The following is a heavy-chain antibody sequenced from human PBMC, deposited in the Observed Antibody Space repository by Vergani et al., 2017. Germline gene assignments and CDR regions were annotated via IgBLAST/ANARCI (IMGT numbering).Heavy chain of an antibody. Sequence: EVQLLESGGDLVKPGGSLTLSCAGSGFTVSSNYMSWVRQAPGKGLEWVSVIYSGGSTYYADSVKGRFTISRDNSKNTLYLQMNSLRAEDTAVYYCARAEGWFDPWGQGTLVTVSS. V-gene: IGHV3-66*02. CDR2: IYSGGST. J-gene: IGHJ5*02. CDR3: ARAEGWFDP. CDR1: GFTVSSNY.